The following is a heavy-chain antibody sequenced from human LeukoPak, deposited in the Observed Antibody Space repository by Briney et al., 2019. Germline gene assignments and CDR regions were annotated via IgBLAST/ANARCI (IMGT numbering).Heavy chain of an antibody. D-gene: IGHD6-19*01. CDR3: AKDGGSGWYVGYYFDY. J-gene: IGHJ4*02. CDR2: ISYDGSNK. V-gene: IGHV3-30*18. CDR1: GFTFSSYG. Sequence: PGGSLRLSCAASGFTFSSYGMHWVRQAPGKGLEWVAVISYDGSNKYYADSVKGRFTIPRDNSKNTLYLQMNSLRAEDTAVYYCAKDGGSGWYVGYYFDYWGQGTLVTVSS.